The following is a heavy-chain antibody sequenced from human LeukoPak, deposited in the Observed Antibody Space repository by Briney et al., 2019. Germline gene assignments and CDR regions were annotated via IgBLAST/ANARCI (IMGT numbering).Heavy chain of an antibody. D-gene: IGHD3-22*01. J-gene: IGHJ4*02. Sequence: SGGSLRLSCAASGFTFSSYSMNWVRQAPGKGLEWVSSISSSSSYRYYADSVKGRFSISRDNAKNSLYLQMNNLRAEDTAVYYCARDLRIYDSSGYYDCWGQGTLVTVSS. CDR1: GFTFSSYS. V-gene: IGHV3-21*01. CDR3: ARDLRIYDSSGYYDC. CDR2: ISSSSSYR.